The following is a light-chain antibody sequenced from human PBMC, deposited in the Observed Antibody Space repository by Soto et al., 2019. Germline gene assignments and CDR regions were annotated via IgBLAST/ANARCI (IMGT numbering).Light chain of an antibody. CDR2: AAS. CDR1: QGISSW. J-gene: IGKJ2*01. V-gene: IGKV1-12*01. Sequence: DIQMTQSPSSVSASVGDRVTITCRASQGISSWLDWYQQKPGKAPKLLIYAASSLQSGVPSRFSGSGSGPDFTLTISSLQPEDFATYYCQQANSFPYTFGQGTKLEIK. CDR3: QQANSFPYT.